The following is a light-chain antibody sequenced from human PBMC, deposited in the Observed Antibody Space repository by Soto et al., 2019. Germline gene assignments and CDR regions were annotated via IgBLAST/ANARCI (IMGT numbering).Light chain of an antibody. J-gene: IGLJ2*01. V-gene: IGLV1-40*01. CDR3: HSYDTILSGSV. CDR1: SSNIESSFD. CDR2: GNT. Sequence: QSVLTQPPSVSGAPGQRVTISCTGSSSNIESSFDVHWYQHLPGTAPKLLIYGNTNRPSGVPDRFSGSKSGNSASLAITGLQAEDEADYYCHSYDTILSGSVFGGGTKVTVL.